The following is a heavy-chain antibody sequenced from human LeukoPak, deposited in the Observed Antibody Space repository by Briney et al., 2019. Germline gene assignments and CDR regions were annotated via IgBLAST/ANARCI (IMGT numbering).Heavy chain of an antibody. D-gene: IGHD6-19*01. J-gene: IGHJ3*02. CDR2: IYDSGSN. CDR1: GGSLISYY. CDR3: ASLFVDAGWQPYDAFDI. Sequence: SETLSLTCTVSGGSLISYYWNWIRQPPGEGLEWIGYIYDSGSNSYTTAYNSRFTITVDTSRNQFFLRLNSVTAADTAVDFCASLFVDAGWQPYDAFDIWGQGTMVTVSS. V-gene: IGHV4-59*08.